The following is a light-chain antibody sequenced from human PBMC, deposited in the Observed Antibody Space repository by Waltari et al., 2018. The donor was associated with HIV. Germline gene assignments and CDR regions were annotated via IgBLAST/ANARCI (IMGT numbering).Light chain of an antibody. CDR2: DNN. CDR1: SSNIGNNY. J-gene: IGLJ2*01. V-gene: IGLV1-51*01. Sequence: QSVLTQPPSVSAAPGQKVTISCSGGSSNIGNNYVSWYQQLPGTAPKLLIYDNNKRPSGIPDRFSGSKSGTSATLGITGPQTGDEADYYCGTWDSSLSAVVFGGGTKLTVL. CDR3: GTWDSSLSAVV.